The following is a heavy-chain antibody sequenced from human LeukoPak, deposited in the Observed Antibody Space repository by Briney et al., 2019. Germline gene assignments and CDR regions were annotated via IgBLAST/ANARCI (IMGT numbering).Heavy chain of an antibody. CDR2: IGGSGAST. CDR3: ARDPGFDY. Sequence: GGSLRLSCAASGFTFSIFAMSWFRQAPGKGLEWVSAIGGSGASTYYPDSVKGRFTISRDNSKNTLNLQMNRLRAEDTAIYYCARDPGFDYWGQGTLVTVSS. CDR1: GFTFSIFA. J-gene: IGHJ4*02. V-gene: IGHV3-23*01.